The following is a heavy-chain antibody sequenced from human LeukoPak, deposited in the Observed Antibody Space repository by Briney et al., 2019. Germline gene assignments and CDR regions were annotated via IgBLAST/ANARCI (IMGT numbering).Heavy chain of an antibody. CDR2: INPSGGST. V-gene: IGHV1-46*01. D-gene: IGHD2-2*01. CDR1: GGTFSSYA. J-gene: IGHJ4*02. Sequence: ASVKVSCKASGGTFSSYAISWVRQAPGQGLEWMGIINPSGGSTSYAQKFQGRVTMTRDMSTSTVYMELSSLRSEDTAVYYCARVGYCSSTSCYSTFDYWGQGTLVTVSS. CDR3: ARVGYCSSTSCYSTFDY.